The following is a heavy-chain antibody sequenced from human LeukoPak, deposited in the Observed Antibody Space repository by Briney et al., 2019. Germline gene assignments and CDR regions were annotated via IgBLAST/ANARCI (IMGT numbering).Heavy chain of an antibody. Sequence: RPSETLSLTCTVSGGSISSSSYYWGWIRQPPGKGLEWIGSIHYSGTTYYNPSLKSRVTISVDTSKNQFSLKLSSVTAADTAVYYCARDPIQLYDSGGYNYYFDYWGQGTLVTVSS. V-gene: IGHV4-39*07. CDR1: GGSISSSSYY. J-gene: IGHJ4*02. D-gene: IGHD3-22*01. CDR3: ARDPIQLYDSGGYNYYFDY. CDR2: IHYSGTT.